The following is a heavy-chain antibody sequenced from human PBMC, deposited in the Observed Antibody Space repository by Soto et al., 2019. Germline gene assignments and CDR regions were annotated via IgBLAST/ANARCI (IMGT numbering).Heavy chain of an antibody. D-gene: IGHD6-13*01. CDR1: GFTFSGYW. J-gene: IGHJ4*02. V-gene: IGHV3-74*01. CDR2: INGDGTTT. CDR3: VRSREGYKLVADS. Sequence: EAQLVESGGGLVQPGGSLRLSCAASGFTFSGYWMHWVRQAPERGLVWVSRINGDGTTTHYADSVKGRFTISRDNAKNTLYLQMNSLRAEDTAVYSCVRSREGYKLVADSWGQGTLVTVSS.